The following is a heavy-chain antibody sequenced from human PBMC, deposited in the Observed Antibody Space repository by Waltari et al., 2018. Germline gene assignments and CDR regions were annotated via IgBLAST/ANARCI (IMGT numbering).Heavy chain of an antibody. D-gene: IGHD5-12*01. V-gene: IGHV3-7*01. J-gene: IGHJ4*02. CDR1: GFTFSSYW. Sequence: EVQLVESGGGLVQPGGSLRLSCAASGFTFSSYWMSWVRQAPGKGLEGVANIKQDGSEKYYVDSVKGRFTISRDNAKNSLYLQMNSLRAEDTAVYYCARGPPYRDISFDYWGQGTLVTVSS. CDR2: IKQDGSEK. CDR3: ARGPPYRDISFDY.